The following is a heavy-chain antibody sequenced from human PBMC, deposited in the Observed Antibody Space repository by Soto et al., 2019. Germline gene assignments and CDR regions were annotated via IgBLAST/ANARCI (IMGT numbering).Heavy chain of an antibody. V-gene: IGHV3-48*02. CDR3: ARDITGTSSY. Sequence: PGGSLRLSCAASGFTFSSYSMNWVRQAPGKGLEWVSYISSSSTIYYADSVKGRFTISRDNAKNSLYLQMNSLRDEDTAVYYCARDITGTSSYWGQGTLVTVSS. D-gene: IGHD1-7*01. CDR1: GFTFSSYS. J-gene: IGHJ4*02. CDR2: ISSSSTI.